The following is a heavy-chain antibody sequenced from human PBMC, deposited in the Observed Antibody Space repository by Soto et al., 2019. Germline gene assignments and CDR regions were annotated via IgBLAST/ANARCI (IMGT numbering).Heavy chain of an antibody. V-gene: IGHV2-5*02. D-gene: IGHD3-10*01. CDR1: GFSLRNSGVG. CDR2: IYWDDDK. Sequence: QITLKESGPTLVKPTQTLTLTCTFSGFSLRNSGVGVGWIRQPPGKAMEWLAIIYWDDDKRYSPSLKSRHTSTKDTSKIQVILTMTNMDPVDTATYYYAHRRRFGEPGRYYYYYGMDVLGQGTTVTASS. J-gene: IGHJ6*02. CDR3: AHRRRFGEPGRYYYYYGMDV.